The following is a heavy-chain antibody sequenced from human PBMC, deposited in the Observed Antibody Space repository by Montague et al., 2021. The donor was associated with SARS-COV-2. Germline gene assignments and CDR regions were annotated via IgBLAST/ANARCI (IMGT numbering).Heavy chain of an antibody. J-gene: IGHJ4*01. V-gene: IGHV4-39*01. Sequence: SETLSLTCSVSGDSMSSDRYYWGWIRPPPGKRLEFITCIFSAGATYYHSSLNRRVITSLDTSKNQYSLYLDSVTAADTAVYYCARQGLGFCNGGSCFSPLAFWGHGILVTVSS. CDR3: ARQGLGFCNGGSCFSPLAF. CDR1: GDSMSSDRYY. D-gene: IGHD2-15*01. CDR2: IFSAGAT.